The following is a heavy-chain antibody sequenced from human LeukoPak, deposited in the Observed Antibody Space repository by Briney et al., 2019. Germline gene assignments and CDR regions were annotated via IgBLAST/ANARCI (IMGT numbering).Heavy chain of an antibody. J-gene: IGHJ6*04. D-gene: IGHD3-10*02. Sequence: GGSLRLSCAASGFTFSSYNMNWVRQAPGKGLEWVSSISSSSSYIYYADSVKGRFTISRDNAKNSLYLQMNSRRAEDTAVYYCAELGITMIGGVWGKGTTVTISS. CDR1: GFTFSSYN. CDR2: ISSSSSYI. V-gene: IGHV3-21*01. CDR3: AELGITMIGGV.